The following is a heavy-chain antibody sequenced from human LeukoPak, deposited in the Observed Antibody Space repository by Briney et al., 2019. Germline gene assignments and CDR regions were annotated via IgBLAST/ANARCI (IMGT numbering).Heavy chain of an antibody. CDR1: GGSISSYY. CDR3: ARETGRWELLRAFDY. J-gene: IGHJ4*02. V-gene: IGHV4-4*07. CDR2: IYTGGST. Sequence: PSETLSLTCTVSGGSISSYYWSWIRQPAGKGLEWIGRIYTGGSTNYNPSLKSRVTMSVDTSKNQFSLKLSSVTAADTAVYYCARETGRWELLRAFDYWGQGTLVTVSS. D-gene: IGHD1-26*01.